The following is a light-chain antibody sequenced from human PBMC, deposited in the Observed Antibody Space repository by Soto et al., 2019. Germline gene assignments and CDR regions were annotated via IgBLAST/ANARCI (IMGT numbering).Light chain of an antibody. Sequence: DIQMTQSPTTVSASVGDRVTINCRASQGISNYLVWFQQKPGKVPKRLIYAVSRLQTGVPSRFSGSGSGTEFTLTISSLQPEDFATYYCLQHNSYPLTFGGGTKVDI. CDR3: LQHNSYPLT. J-gene: IGKJ4*01. V-gene: IGKV1-17*03. CDR1: QGISNY. CDR2: AVS.